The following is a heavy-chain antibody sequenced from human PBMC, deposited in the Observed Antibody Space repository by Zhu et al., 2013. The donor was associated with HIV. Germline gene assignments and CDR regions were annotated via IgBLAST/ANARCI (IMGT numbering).Heavy chain of an antibody. CDR3: AREVEAAQNYIWGSYRPRDAFDI. J-gene: IGHJ3*02. D-gene: IGHD3-16*02. CDR1: GGTFSSYA. CDR2: IIPIFGTA. Sequence: VQLVQSGAEVKKPGSSVKVSCKASGGTFSSYAISWVRQAPGQGLEWMGGIIPIFGTANYAQKFQGRVTITADKSTSTAYMELSSLRSEDTAVYYCAREVEAAQNYIWGSYRPRDAFDIWGQGTMVTVSS. V-gene: IGHV1-69*06.